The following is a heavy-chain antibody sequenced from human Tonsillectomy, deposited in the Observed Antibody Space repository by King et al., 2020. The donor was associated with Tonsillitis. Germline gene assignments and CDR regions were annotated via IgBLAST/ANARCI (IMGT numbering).Heavy chain of an antibody. J-gene: IGHJ4*02. Sequence: VQLVESGTEVKKPGASVRVSCKTSGDSFSGYYIHWVRQAPGQGLEWMGWINSNSGDTSYLQKFQHRVTVTRDTSISTSYMELRGLRSDDTAVFYCARGPITYYESGGYFYVWGQGTLVTVSS. CDR2: INSNSGDT. V-gene: IGHV1-2*02. D-gene: IGHD3-22*01. CDR1: GDSFSGYY. CDR3: ARGPITYYESGGYFYV.